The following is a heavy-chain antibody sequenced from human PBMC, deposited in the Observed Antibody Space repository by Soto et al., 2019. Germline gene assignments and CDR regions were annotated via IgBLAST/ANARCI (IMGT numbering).Heavy chain of an antibody. D-gene: IGHD3-22*01. CDR2: ISSSGSII. Sequence: GGSLRLSCAASGFTFSDYSMSWIRQAPGKGLEWVSYISSSGSIIYYADSVKGRFTISRDNAKNSLYLQMNSLRAEDTAVYYCARDLGYYDSSGYFDYWGQGTLVTVSS. CDR1: GFTFSDYS. V-gene: IGHV3-11*01. J-gene: IGHJ4*02. CDR3: ARDLGYYDSSGYFDY.